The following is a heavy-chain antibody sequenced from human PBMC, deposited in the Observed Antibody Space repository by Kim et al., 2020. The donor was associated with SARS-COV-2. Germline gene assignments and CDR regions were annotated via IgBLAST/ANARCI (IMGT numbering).Heavy chain of an antibody. CDR2: IYSGGST. J-gene: IGHJ4*02. V-gene: IGHV3-53*01. Sequence: GGSLRLSCAASGFTVSSNYMSWVRQAPGKGLEWVSVIYSGGSTYYADSVKGRFTISRDNSKNTLYLQMNSLRAEDTAVYYCARDNDYGAYGLWYWGQGTLVTVSS. CDR3: ARDNDYGAYGLWY. CDR1: GFTVSSNY. D-gene: IGHD4-17*01.